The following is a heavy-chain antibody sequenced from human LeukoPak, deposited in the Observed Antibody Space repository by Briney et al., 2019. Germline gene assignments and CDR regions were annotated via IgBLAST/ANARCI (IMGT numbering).Heavy chain of an antibody. J-gene: IGHJ4*02. V-gene: IGHV4-39*07. Sequence: PSETLSLTCTVSGGSISSGGYYWSWIRQPPGKGLEWIGEINHSGSTNYNPSLKSRVTISVDTSKNQFSLKLSSVTAADTAVYYCARADPPAYCGGDCYGPQTTSHWGQGTLVTVSS. CDR3: ARADPPAYCGGDCYGPQTTSH. CDR2: INHSGST. CDR1: GGSISSGGYY. D-gene: IGHD2-21*02.